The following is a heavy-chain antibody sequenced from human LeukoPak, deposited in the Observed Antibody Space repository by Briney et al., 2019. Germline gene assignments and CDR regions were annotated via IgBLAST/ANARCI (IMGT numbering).Heavy chain of an antibody. V-gene: IGHV3-15*01. J-gene: IGHJ4*02. CDR1: GFTFSKAW. CDR2: IKSKTDGGTT. Sequence: PGGSLRLSCVASGFTFSKAWMSWVRQAPGKGLEWVGRIKSKTDGGTTDYAAPVKGRFTISRDDSKNTLYLQMNSLKTEDTAVYYCTNQQWLVGGVDYWGQGTLVTVSS. D-gene: IGHD6-19*01. CDR3: TNQQWLVGGVDY.